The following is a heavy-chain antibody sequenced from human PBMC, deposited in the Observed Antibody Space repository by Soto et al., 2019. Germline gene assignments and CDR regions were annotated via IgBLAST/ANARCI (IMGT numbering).Heavy chain of an antibody. CDR3: ARDPNYDFWSGYYLVEGFWFDP. CDR1: GFTFSSYW. J-gene: IGHJ5*02. D-gene: IGHD3-3*01. CDR2: INSDGSST. V-gene: IGHV3-74*01. Sequence: GGSLRLSCAASGFTFSSYWMHWVRQAPGKGLVWVSRINSDGSSTSYADSVKGRFTISRDNAKNTLYLQMNSLRAEDTAVYYCARDPNYDFWSGYYLVEGFWFDPWGQGTLVTVSS.